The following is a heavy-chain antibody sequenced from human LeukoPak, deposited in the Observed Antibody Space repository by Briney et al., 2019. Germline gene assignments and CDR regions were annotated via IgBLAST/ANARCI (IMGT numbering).Heavy chain of an antibody. CDR3: AREEGIAARRSDYYYYMDV. D-gene: IGHD6-6*01. CDR1: GFTFSSYW. CDR2: IKQDGSEK. Sequence: AGGSLRLSCAASGFTFSSYWMSWVRQAPGKGLEWVANIKQDGSEKYYVDSVKGRFTISRDNAKNSLYLQMNSLRAEDTAVYYCAREEGIAARRSDYYYYMDVWDKGTTVTVSS. J-gene: IGHJ6*03. V-gene: IGHV3-7*01.